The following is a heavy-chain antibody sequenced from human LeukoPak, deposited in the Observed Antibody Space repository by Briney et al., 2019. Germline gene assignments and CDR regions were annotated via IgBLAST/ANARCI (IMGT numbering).Heavy chain of an antibody. D-gene: IGHD3-3*01. CDR1: GFTFSSYW. Sequence: PGGSLRLSCAASGFTFSSYWMHWVRQGPGKGLVWVSRINPDGSGTSHADSVKGRFTISRDNAKNTLYLQMNSLRAEDTAVYYCARGGMSYYDFWSGHSEFQHWGQGTLVTVSS. V-gene: IGHV3-74*01. CDR2: INPDGSGT. J-gene: IGHJ1*01. CDR3: ARGGMSYYDFWSGHSEFQH.